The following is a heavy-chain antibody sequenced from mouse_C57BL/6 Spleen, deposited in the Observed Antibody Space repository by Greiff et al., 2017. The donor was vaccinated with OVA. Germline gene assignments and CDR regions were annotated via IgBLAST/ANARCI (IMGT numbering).Heavy chain of an antibody. CDR3: VYYYEAWCAY. V-gene: IGHV3-6*01. D-gene: IGHD1-1*01. CDR2: ISYDGSN. Sequence: DVKLQESGPGLVKPSQSLSLTCSVTGYSITSGYYWNWIRQFPGNKLEWMGYISYDGSNNYNPSLKNRISITRDTSKNQFFLKLNSVTTEDTATYYCVYYYEAWCAYWGQGTLVTVSA. J-gene: IGHJ3*01. CDR1: GYSITSGYY.